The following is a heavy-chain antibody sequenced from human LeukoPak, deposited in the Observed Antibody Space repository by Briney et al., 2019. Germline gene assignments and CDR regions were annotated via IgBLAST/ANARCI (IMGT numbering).Heavy chain of an antibody. J-gene: IGHJ2*01. CDR1: GGSISSSSFY. V-gene: IGHV4-39*01. D-gene: IGHD3-22*01. CDR3: ARSAYFYDSYGHWYFDL. Sequence: SETLSLTCTVPGGSISSSSFYWGWIRQAPGKGLEWIGIIYYSGSTYYNPSLKSRDTISVDTSKNQFSLKLRSVAAADTAVYYCARSAYFYDSYGHWYFDLWGRGTLVTVSS. CDR2: IYYSGST.